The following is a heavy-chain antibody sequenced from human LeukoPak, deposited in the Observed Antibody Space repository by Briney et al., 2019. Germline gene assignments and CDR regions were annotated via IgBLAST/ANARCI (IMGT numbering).Heavy chain of an antibody. CDR2: IYSGGST. V-gene: IGHV3-66*01. D-gene: IGHD6-13*01. CDR3: AREASSSWYYSY. J-gene: IGHJ4*02. Sequence: GGSLRLSCAASGFTVSSNYMSWVRQAPGKGLEWVSVIYSGGSTYFADSVKGRFTISRDNSKNTLYLQMNSLRAEDTAVYYCAREASSSWYYSYWGQGTLVTVSS. CDR1: GFTVSSNY.